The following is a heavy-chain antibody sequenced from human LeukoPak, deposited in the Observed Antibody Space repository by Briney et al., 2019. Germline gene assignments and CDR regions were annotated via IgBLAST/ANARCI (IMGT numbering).Heavy chain of an antibody. CDR2: IYYTGST. Sequence: PSETLSLTCTVSGGSISSYYWSWIRQPPGKGLKWIGYIYYTGSTNYNPSLKSRVTISVDTSKNQFSLKLSSVTAADTAVYYCARVGLTMDRGVVTYYYYMDVWGKGTTVIVSS. D-gene: IGHD3-10*01. CDR1: GGSISSYY. CDR3: ARVGLTMDRGVVTYYYYMDV. V-gene: IGHV4-59*01. J-gene: IGHJ6*03.